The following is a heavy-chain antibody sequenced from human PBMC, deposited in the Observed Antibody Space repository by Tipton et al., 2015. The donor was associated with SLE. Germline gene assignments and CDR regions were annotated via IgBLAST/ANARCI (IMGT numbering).Heavy chain of an antibody. CDR3: ARDSSTLGYCSSTSCSHFDY. V-gene: IGHV4-39*07. D-gene: IGHD2-2*01. J-gene: IGHJ4*02. CDR2: IYYSGST. CDR1: GGSISSSSYY. Sequence: TLSLTCTVSGGSISSSSYYWGWIRQPPGKGLEWIGSIYYSGSTYYNPSLKSRVTISVDTSKNQFSLKLSPVTAADTAVYYCARDSSTLGYCSSTSCSHFDYWGQGTLVTVSS.